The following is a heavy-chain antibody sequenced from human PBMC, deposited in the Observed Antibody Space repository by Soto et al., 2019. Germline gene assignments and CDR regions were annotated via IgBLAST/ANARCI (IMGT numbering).Heavy chain of an antibody. D-gene: IGHD3-16*01. Sequence: QVQVVESGGGVVQPGRSLRLSCAASGFTFSSYGMHWVRQAPGKGLEWVALISYDGSNQYYADSVKGRFTISRDNSKNTLYLQLNSLRAEDTAVYYCAKDLRNSRPEYFQQWGQGTLVTVSS. CDR1: GFTFSSYG. J-gene: IGHJ1*01. CDR2: ISYDGSNQ. CDR3: AKDLRNSRPEYFQQ. V-gene: IGHV3-30*18.